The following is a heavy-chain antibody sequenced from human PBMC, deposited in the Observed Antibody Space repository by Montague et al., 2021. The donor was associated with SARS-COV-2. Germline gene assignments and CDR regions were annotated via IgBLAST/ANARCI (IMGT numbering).Heavy chain of an antibody. CDR3: ARHRRYDVVTYYPDF. J-gene: IGHJ4*02. Sequence: SETLSLTCSVSGGSFDSDNFFWGWIRQPPGKRLAWIGVISNGGRTFDNPSLKSRVTISVHTSRNQLSLNVKSVTAADTAVYYCARHRRYDVVTYYPDFWGQGILVTVSS. CDR2: ISNGGRT. V-gene: IGHV4-39*01. CDR1: GGSFDSDNFF. D-gene: IGHD3-9*01.